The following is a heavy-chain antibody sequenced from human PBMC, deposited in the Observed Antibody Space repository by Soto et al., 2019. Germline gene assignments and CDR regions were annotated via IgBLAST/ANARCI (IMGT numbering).Heavy chain of an antibody. J-gene: IGHJ4*02. CDR3: ARGWQNFDY. CDR1: GDSVSSNSAA. CDR2: TYYRSKWYS. V-gene: IGHV6-1*01. Sequence: SQTLSLTCAISGDSVSSNSAAWNWIRQSPSGGLEWLGRTYYRSKWYSVSAVSVKSRMTINPDTSKNQFSLQLNSVTPEDTAVYYCARGWQNFDYWGQGTLVTVSS. D-gene: IGHD6-13*01.